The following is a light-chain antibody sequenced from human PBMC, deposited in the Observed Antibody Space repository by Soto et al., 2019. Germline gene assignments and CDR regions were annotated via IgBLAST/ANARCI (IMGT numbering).Light chain of an antibody. Sequence: DLQMTPSPSSLSASVGDRVTITCQASQDINNYLNWYQQKPGKAPKLLIFGAFKLDTGVPSRFSGGESGTEFTFTITSLQPEDIATYFCQQYNSPPPTFGGGTRVEI. CDR2: GAF. J-gene: IGKJ4*01. CDR3: QQYNSPPPT. V-gene: IGKV1-33*01. CDR1: QDINNY.